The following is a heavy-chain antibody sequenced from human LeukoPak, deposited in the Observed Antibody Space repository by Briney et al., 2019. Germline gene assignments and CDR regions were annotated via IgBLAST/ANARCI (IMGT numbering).Heavy chain of an antibody. V-gene: IGHV3-23*01. CDR1: GFTFSSYA. J-gene: IGHJ4*02. D-gene: IGHD3-3*01. CDR3: AKERDSYYDFWSGYSANDY. CDR2: ISGSGGST. Sequence: PGGSLRLSCAASGFTFSSYAMSWVRQAPGKGLEWVSAISGSGGSTYYADSVKGRFTIYRDNSKNTLYLQMNSLRAEDTAVYYCAKERDSYYDFWSGYSANDYWGQGTLVTVSS.